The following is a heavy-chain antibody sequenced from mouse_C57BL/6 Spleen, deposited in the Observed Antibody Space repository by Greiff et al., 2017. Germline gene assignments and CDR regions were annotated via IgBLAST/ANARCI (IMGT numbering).Heavy chain of an antibody. J-gene: IGHJ4*01. CDR1: GYSITSGYY. D-gene: IGHD1-1*01. CDR2: ISYDGSN. Sequence: DVQLQESGPGLVKPSQSLSLTCSVTGYSITSGYYWNWIRQFPGNKLEWMGYISYDGSNNYNPSLKNRIPITRDTSKNQFFLKLNSVTTEDTDTYYCARVPGSSYGYAMDDWGQGTSVTVSS. V-gene: IGHV3-6*01. CDR3: ARVPGSSYGYAMDD.